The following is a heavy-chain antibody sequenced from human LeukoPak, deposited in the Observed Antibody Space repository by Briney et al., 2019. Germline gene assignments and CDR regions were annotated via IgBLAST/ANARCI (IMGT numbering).Heavy chain of an antibody. Sequence: GGSLRLSCAASGFTFSSYGMHWVRQAPGKGLEWVAVIWYDGSNKYYADSVKGRFTISRDNSKNTLYLQMNSLRAEDTAVYYCAREHVGSSSWYGGYYFDYWGQGTLVTVSS. CDR1: GFTFSSYG. CDR3: AREHVGSSSWYGGYYFDY. D-gene: IGHD6-13*01. J-gene: IGHJ4*02. CDR2: IWYDGSNK. V-gene: IGHV3-33*01.